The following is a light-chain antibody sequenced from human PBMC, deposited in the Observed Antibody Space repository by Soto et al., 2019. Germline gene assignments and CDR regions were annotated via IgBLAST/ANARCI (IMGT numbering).Light chain of an antibody. Sequence: QAVVTQSASSSGTPGQRVTIACSGSNSNIGSNNVNWYRHVPGTAPKLLIFRSDQRPSGVPDRFSGSRSGTSASLVINGLQSGDEAHYYCAAWDDSRYGVVFGGGTQLTVL. CDR2: RSD. CDR1: NSNIGSNN. J-gene: IGLJ2*01. V-gene: IGLV1-44*01. CDR3: AAWDDSRYGVV.